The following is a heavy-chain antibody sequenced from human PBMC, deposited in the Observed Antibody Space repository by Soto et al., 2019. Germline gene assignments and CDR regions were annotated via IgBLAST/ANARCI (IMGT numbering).Heavy chain of an antibody. CDR1: GGSISSSSYY. Sequence: SETLSLTCTVSGGSISSSSYYWGWIHQPPGKGLEWIGSIYYSGSTYYNPSLKSRVTISVDTSKNQFSLKLSSVTAADTAVYYCARHERAVVGQWLVGGFDYWGQGTLVTVSS. J-gene: IGHJ4*02. D-gene: IGHD6-19*01. V-gene: IGHV4-39*01. CDR3: ARHERAVVGQWLVGGFDY. CDR2: IYYSGST.